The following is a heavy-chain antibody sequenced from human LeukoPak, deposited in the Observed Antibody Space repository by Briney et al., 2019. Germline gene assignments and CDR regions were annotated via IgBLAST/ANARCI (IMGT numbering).Heavy chain of an antibody. J-gene: IGHJ4*02. CDR2: IIPILGIA. D-gene: IGHD5-12*01. Sequence: GASVKVSCKASGGTFSSYAISWVRQAPGQGLEWMGRIIPILGIANYAQKFQGRVTITADKSTSTAYMELSSLRSEDTAVYYCARAGLRESIDYWGQGTLVTVSS. CDR1: GGTFSSYA. V-gene: IGHV1-69*04. CDR3: ARAGLRESIDY.